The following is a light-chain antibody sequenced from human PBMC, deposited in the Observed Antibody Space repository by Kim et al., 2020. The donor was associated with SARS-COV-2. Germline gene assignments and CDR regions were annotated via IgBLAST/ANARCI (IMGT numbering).Light chain of an antibody. J-gene: IGLJ1*01. CDR1: TGEVTSDFY. CDR3: MIYYGGVYV. CDR2: GTS. Sequence: GGTVTLTCASSTGEVTSDFYPNWFQQTPGQPPRALIYGTSNRHSWTPARFSGSLLGGKAALTLSGVQPEDEAEYYCMIYYGGVYVFGTGTEVTVL. V-gene: IGLV7-43*01.